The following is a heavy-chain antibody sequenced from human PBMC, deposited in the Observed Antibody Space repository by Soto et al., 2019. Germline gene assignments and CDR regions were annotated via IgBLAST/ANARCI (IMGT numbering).Heavy chain of an antibody. Sequence: VQLVESGGGLVQPGGSLGLSCAASGFTFSNYNMNWVRQAPGKGLEWLSYISISSTKYYADSVKGRFTISRDNAKNSLYLQMNSLRDEDTAVYYCARVGFGSTGWGGDFDYRGQGTLVTVSS. D-gene: IGHD6-19*01. CDR3: ARVGFGSTGWGGDFDY. CDR1: GFTFSNYN. V-gene: IGHV3-48*02. J-gene: IGHJ4*02. CDR2: ISISSTK.